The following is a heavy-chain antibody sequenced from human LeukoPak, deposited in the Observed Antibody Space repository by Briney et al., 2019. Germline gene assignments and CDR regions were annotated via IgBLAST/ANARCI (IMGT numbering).Heavy chain of an antibody. J-gene: IGHJ3*02. CDR3: ARPRGITIFGVVSGAFDI. V-gene: IGHV4-31*03. Sequence: SETLSLTCTVSGGSISSGGYYWSWIRQHPGKGLEWIGHIYYSGSTYYNPSLKSRVTISVDTSKNQFSLKLSSVTAADTAVYYCARPRGITIFGVVSGAFDIWGQGTMVTVSS. D-gene: IGHD3-3*01. CDR2: IYYSGST. CDR1: GGSISSGGYY.